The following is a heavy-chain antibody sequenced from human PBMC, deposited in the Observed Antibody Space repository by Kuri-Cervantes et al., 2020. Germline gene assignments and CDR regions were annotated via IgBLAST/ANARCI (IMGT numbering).Heavy chain of an antibody. V-gene: IGHV1-69*06. CDR2: IIPIFGTA. Sequence: SVKVSCKASGGTFSSYAISWVRQAPGQGLEWMGGIIPIFGTANYAQKFQGRVTITADKSTSTAYMELSRLRSDDTAVYYCARSRGDYDFWSGYNNYYYYMDVWGKGTTVTVSS. D-gene: IGHD3-3*01. CDR3: ARSRGDYDFWSGYNNYYYYMDV. J-gene: IGHJ6*03. CDR1: GGTFSSYA.